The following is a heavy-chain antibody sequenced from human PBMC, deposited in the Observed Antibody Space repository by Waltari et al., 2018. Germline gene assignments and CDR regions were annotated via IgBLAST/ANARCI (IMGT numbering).Heavy chain of an antibody. CDR1: GYTFTGYY. J-gene: IGHJ4*02. Sequence: QVQLVQSGAEVKKPGASVKVSCKASGYTFTGYYMHWVRQAPGQGLEWMGRINPNSGGTNYAQKFQGRVTITADESTSTAYMELSSLRSEDTAVYYCARDPPSGTGYWGQGTLVTVSS. D-gene: IGHD6-13*01. V-gene: IGHV1-2*06. CDR3: ARDPPSGTGY. CDR2: INPNSGGT.